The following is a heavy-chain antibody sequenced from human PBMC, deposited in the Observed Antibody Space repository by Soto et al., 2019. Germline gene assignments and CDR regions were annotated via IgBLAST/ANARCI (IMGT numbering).Heavy chain of an antibody. CDR1: GFTFSNNW. V-gene: IGHV3-7*01. J-gene: IGHJ4*02. D-gene: IGHD3-3*01. CDR2: IKEDGSEK. CDR3: AREGHEFASGSPTFFDY. Sequence: EVQLVESGGGLVQPGGSLRLSCAASGFTFSNNWMSWVRQPPGKGLEWVANIKEDGSEKYYVDSVKGRFTISRDNARHSLYLQMNSLRVEDTAVYYCAREGHEFASGSPTFFDYWGQGILVTVSS.